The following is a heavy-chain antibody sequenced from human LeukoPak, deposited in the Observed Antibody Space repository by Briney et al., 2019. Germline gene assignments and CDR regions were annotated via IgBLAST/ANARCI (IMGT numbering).Heavy chain of an antibody. CDR1: GFTFSSYS. J-gene: IGHJ6*02. V-gene: IGHV3-21*01. D-gene: IGHD2-2*01. Sequence: GGSLRLSCAASGFTFSSYSMNWVRQAPGKGLEWVSSISSSSSYIHYADSVKGRFTISRDNAKNSLYLQMNSLRAEDTAVYYCARDSPLTSHPTGSYYYYGMDVWGQGTTVTVSS. CDR2: ISSSSSYI. CDR3: ARDSPLTSHPTGSYYYYGMDV.